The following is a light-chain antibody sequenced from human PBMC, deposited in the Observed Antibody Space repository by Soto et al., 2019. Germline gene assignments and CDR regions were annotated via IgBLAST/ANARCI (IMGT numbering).Light chain of an antibody. Sequence: EILLTQSPGTLSLSPGERATLSCRASQSVSSSYLAWYQQKPGQAPRLLIYGISTRDTGIPARFSGSGSGTEFSLTISSLQSEDFEVYYCQQYSKWPITFGQGTRLEIK. CDR1: QSVSSSY. CDR3: QQYSKWPIT. CDR2: GIS. J-gene: IGKJ5*01. V-gene: IGKV3-15*01.